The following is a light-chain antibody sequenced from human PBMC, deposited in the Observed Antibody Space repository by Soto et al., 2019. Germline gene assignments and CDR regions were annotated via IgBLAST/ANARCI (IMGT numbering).Light chain of an antibody. J-gene: IGKJ5*01. CDR2: GAS. CDR1: QDISNK. CDR3: QQYNRWFSIT. V-gene: IGKV3-15*01. Sequence: TQSPATLSVSPGERVTLSCRASQDISNKLAWYQQKPGQAPRLLIYGASLRATGIPGRFTGSGSGTEFALTISRLQSEDLATYYCQQYNRWFSITFGQGTRLEIK.